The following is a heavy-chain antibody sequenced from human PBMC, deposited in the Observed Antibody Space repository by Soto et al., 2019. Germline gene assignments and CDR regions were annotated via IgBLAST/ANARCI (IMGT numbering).Heavy chain of an antibody. CDR1: GFTFTSSA. V-gene: IGHV1-58*01. J-gene: IGHJ5*02. D-gene: IGHD2-15*01. Sequence: SVKVSCKASGFTFTSSAVQWVRQARGQRLEWIGWIVVGSGNTNYAQKFQERVTITRDMSTSTAYMELSSLRSEDTAVYYCAAAAPYCSGGSCYWAPWGQGTLVAVSS. CDR2: IVVGSGNT. CDR3: AAAAPYCSGGSCYWAP.